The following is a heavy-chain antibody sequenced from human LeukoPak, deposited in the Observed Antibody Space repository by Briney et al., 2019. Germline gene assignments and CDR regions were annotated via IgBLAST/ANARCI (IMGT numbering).Heavy chain of an antibody. V-gene: IGHV1-69*10. D-gene: IGHD5-18*01. CDR3: ASKSIEDSYGPGYHYYGMDV. CDR2: IIPIFGIA. Sequence: GASVKVSCKASGGTFSSYAISWVRRAPGQGLEWMGGIIPIFGIANYAQKFQGRVTITADKSTSTAYMELSSLRSEDTAVYYCASKSIEDSYGPGYHYYGMDVWGQGTTVTVSS. CDR1: GGTFSSYA. J-gene: IGHJ6*02.